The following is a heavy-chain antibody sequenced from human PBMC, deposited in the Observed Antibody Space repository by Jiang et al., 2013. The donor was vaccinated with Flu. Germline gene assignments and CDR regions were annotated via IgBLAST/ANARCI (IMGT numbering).Heavy chain of an antibody. V-gene: IGHV2-5*01. CDR1: GFSLTTIGVG. J-gene: IGHJ4*02. CDR2: IYWNDDK. CDR3: ARLGPVYRHPYFDS. D-gene: IGHD4-11*01. Sequence: KPTQTLTLTCNFSGFSLTTIGVGMGWLRQPPGKALEWLALIYWNDDKIYSPSLENRLTVTKDTSKNQVVLTMTNMDLVDTATYYCARLGPVYRHPYFDSWGQGILVTVSS.